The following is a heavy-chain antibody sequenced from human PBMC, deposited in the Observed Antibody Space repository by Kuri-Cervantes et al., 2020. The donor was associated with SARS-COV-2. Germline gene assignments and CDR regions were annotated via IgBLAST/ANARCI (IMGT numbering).Heavy chain of an antibody. D-gene: IGHD3-3*01. Sequence: GESLKISCAASGFTFSSYAMHWVRQAPGKGLEWVAVISYDGSNKYYADSVKGRFTISRDNSKNTLYLQMNSLRAEDTAVYYCARITIFGVVASQWGQGTLVTGSS. CDR3: ARITIFGVVASQ. CDR2: ISYDGSNK. J-gene: IGHJ4*02. V-gene: IGHV3-30*14. CDR1: GFTFSSYA.